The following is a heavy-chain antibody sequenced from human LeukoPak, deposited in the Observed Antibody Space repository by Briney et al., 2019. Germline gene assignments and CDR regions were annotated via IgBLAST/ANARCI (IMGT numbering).Heavy chain of an antibody. CDR3: ARMEVS. J-gene: IGHJ3*01. CDR1: GFTFSSSW. D-gene: IGHD3-3*01. Sequence: GGSLRLSCAASGFTFSSSWMHWVRQVPGKGLVWVSRISSDGITTNYADSVKGRFTISRDNAKNTVYLQMNSLRAEDTAVYYCARMEVSWGQGTIVTVSS. V-gene: IGHV3-74*01. CDR2: ISSDGITT.